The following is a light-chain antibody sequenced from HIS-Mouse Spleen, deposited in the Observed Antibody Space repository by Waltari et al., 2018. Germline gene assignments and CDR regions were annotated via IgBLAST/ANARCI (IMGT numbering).Light chain of an antibody. CDR3: SSYTSSSFNVV. J-gene: IGLJ2*01. V-gene: IGLV2-14*03. Sequence: QSALTQPASVSGSPGQSITISCTGTSSDVGGYNYVSWYQQHPGKAPNLMIYDVSNRPSGVSNRFSGSKSGNTASLTSSGLQAEDEADYYCSSYTSSSFNVVFGGGTKLTVL. CDR1: SSDVGGYNY. CDR2: DVS.